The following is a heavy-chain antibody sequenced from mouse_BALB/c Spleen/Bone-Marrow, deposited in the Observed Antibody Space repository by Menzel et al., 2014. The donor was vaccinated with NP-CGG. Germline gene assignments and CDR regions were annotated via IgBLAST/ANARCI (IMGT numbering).Heavy chain of an antibody. CDR3: ARVYYGNLDY. Sequence: QVQLQQSGAELVRPGSSVKISCKAPGYTFTNFWMNWVKRRPGQGLEWIGQIHPGDGDTNNNGKFKGKATLTTDKSSSTAYMQLSSLSSEDSAVYFCARVYYGNLDYWGQGTTLTVSS. J-gene: IGHJ2*01. CDR2: IHPGDGDT. V-gene: IGHV1-80*01. CDR1: GYTFTNFW. D-gene: IGHD2-1*01.